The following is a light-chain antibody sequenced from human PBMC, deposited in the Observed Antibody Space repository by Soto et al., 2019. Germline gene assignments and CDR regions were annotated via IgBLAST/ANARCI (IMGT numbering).Light chain of an antibody. V-gene: IGKV3-20*01. J-gene: IGKJ2*01. CDR1: QSVSSSY. Sequence: EIVLTQYPGTLSLSTGERATISCRASQSVSSSYLAWYQQKPGQAPRPLIYGASSTATGIPDRLSGSGSGTDFTLTISRLEPEDFVVYYCLQYGSSPYTFGQGTKLEIK. CDR3: LQYGSSPYT. CDR2: GAS.